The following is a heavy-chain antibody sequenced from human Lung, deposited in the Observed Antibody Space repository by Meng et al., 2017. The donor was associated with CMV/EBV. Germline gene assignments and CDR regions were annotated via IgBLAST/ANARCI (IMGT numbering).Heavy chain of an antibody. J-gene: IGHJ6*02. Sequence: GSLRLSCTVSGTSISSSTYYWGWIRQPPGKGLVWIGSVSYSGRTYYNPTLKSRVTISVDTSKNQLSLRLSSVTAADTAVYYCAREGGKGDYSDYRIYYGMDFWGQGTMVTVSS. CDR3: AREGGKGDYSDYRIYYGMDF. CDR1: GTSISSSTYY. CDR2: VSYSGRT. D-gene: IGHD4-17*01. V-gene: IGHV4-39*07.